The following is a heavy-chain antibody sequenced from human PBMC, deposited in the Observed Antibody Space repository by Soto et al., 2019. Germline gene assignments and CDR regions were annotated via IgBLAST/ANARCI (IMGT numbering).Heavy chain of an antibody. J-gene: IGHJ6*02. CDR1: GFSFNDHA. CDR3: ARQGIGARKYHWGKRDV. Sequence: QVHLVESGGGVVQPGRSLRLSCAASGFSFNDHAIHWVRQAPGRGLEWVALISYDGSNKYFADSVKGRFTISRDNSKNTLYLHMDSLRRKDTAVYYYARQGIGARKYHWGKRDVWGQGTPVTVSS. V-gene: IGHV3-30-3*01. CDR2: ISYDGSNK. D-gene: IGHD1-20*01.